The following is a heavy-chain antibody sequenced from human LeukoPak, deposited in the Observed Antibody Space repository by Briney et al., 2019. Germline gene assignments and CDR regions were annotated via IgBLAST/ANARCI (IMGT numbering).Heavy chain of an antibody. Sequence: GGSLRLSCVASGFTFSSYWMTWVRQAPGKGLEWVANIKTDGSQIYYVDSARGRFTISRDNAKNSLYLQMNSLRVEDTAVYYCARDLNWETYWGQGTLVSVSS. J-gene: IGHJ4*02. V-gene: IGHV3-7*01. CDR2: IKTDGSQI. CDR1: GFTFSSYW. CDR3: ARDLNWETY. D-gene: IGHD7-27*01.